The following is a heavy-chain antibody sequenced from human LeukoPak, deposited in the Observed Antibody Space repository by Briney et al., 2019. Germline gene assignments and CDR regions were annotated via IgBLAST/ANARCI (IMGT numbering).Heavy chain of an antibody. CDR1: GLTLGGYY. D-gene: IGHD5-18*01. Sequence: GGSLRLSCAASGLTLGGYYMDWVRQGPGGGVEWVGRIRNEANRYTTEYAASGKGRFTISRDDSKNSLYLQMNSLKTEDTAVYYCTRLRNYGYDFWGQGTLVTVSS. CDR3: TRLRNYGYDF. CDR2: IRNEANRYTT. J-gene: IGHJ4*02. V-gene: IGHV3-72*01.